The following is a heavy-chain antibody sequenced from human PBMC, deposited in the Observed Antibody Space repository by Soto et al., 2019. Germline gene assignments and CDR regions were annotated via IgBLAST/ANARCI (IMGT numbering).Heavy chain of an antibody. J-gene: IGHJ6*02. CDR2: IGTAGDT. Sequence: PGGPLRLSCAASGFTFSSYDMHWVRQATGKGLGWVSAIGTAGDTYYPGSVKGRFTISRENAKNSLYLQMNSLRAEDTAVYYCARGGRYCSGGSCYSFYGMDVWGQGTTVTVSS. CDR3: ARGGRYCSGGSCYSFYGMDV. CDR1: GFTFSSYD. V-gene: IGHV3-13*01. D-gene: IGHD2-15*01.